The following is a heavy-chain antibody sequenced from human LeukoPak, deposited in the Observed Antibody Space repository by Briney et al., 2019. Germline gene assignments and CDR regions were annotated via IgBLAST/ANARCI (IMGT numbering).Heavy chain of an antibody. D-gene: IGHD3-10*01. V-gene: IGHV3-33*01. CDR1: GFTFCSYG. J-gene: IGHJ4*02. CDR3: ARDYGSGSYSHPFDY. Sequence: GGSLRLSCAASGFTFCSYGMHWVRQAPGKGLEWVAVIWYDGSNKYYADSVKGRFTISRDNSKNTLYLQMNSLRAEDTAVYYCARDYGSGSYSHPFDYWGQGTLVTVSS. CDR2: IWYDGSNK.